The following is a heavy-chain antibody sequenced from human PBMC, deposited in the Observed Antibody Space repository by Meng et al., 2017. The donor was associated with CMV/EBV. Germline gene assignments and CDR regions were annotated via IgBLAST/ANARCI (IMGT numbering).Heavy chain of an antibody. J-gene: IGHJ4*02. CDR2: INNSGSST. V-gene: IGHV3-23*05. Sequence: GGSLRLSCAASGFTFGDYGMSWVRQAPGKGLEWVSSINNSGSSTSYADSVKGRLTISRDNSNNTLYVQMNSLTVEDTAVYYCAKGRGGAGTSYFDSWGQGTLVTVSS. CDR1: GFTFGDYG. D-gene: IGHD3-10*01. CDR3: AKGRGGAGTSYFDS.